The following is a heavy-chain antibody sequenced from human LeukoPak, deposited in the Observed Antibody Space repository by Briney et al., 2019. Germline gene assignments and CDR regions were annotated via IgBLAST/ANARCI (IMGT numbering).Heavy chain of an antibody. CDR2: IKQDGNEK. D-gene: IGHD2-15*01. Sequence: PGGSLRLSCAASGFTFSSYWMSWVRQAPGKGLEWVANIKQDGNEKYYVDSVKGRFTISRDNAKNSLYLQMNSLRAEDTALYYCAKDIQPYSDAFHIWGQGTMVTVSP. V-gene: IGHV3-7*03. J-gene: IGHJ3*02. CDR1: GFTFSSYW. CDR3: AKDIQPYSDAFHI.